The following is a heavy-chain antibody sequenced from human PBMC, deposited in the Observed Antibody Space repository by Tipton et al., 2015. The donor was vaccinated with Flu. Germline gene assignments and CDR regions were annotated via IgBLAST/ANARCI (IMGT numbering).Heavy chain of an antibody. Sequence: TLSLTCAVYGGSFSGYYWSWIRQPPGKGLEWIGEINHSGSTNYNPSLKSRVTISVDASKNQFSLKLSSVTAADTAVYYCARLGIAVGSWGQGTLVTVSS. CDR1: GGSFSGYY. CDR2: INHSGST. D-gene: IGHD6-19*01. J-gene: IGHJ4*02. V-gene: IGHV4-34*01. CDR3: ARLGIAVGS.